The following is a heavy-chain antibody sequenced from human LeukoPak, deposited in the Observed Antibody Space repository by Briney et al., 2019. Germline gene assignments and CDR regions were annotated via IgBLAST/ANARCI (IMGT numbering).Heavy chain of an antibody. CDR2: ISGSGGTI. D-gene: IGHD3-16*01. CDR1: GFPFSGYA. V-gene: IGHV3-23*01. J-gene: IGHJ4*02. Sequence: GGSLRLSCAASGFPFSGYALNWVRQAPGKGLEWVSAISGSGGTIFYADSVKGRFTISIDQSKNPLYLQMNRLRAEDTAVYYCANVLGSCVAVSDPFDYWGQGTLVTVSS. CDR3: ANVLGSCVAVSDPFDY.